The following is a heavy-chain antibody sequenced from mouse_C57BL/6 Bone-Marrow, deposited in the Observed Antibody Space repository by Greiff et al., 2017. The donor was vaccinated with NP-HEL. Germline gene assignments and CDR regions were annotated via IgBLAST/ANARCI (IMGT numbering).Heavy chain of an antibody. D-gene: IGHD1-1*01. CDR2: IYPGSGST. Sequence: QVQLQQPGAELVKPGASVKMSCKASGYTFTSYWITWVKQRPGQGLEWIGDIYPGSGSTNYNEKFKSKATLTVDTSSSTAYMQLSSLTSEDSAVYYCARNPSSVLRSLYWYFDVWGTGTTVTVSS. CDR1: GYTFTSYW. J-gene: IGHJ1*03. V-gene: IGHV1-55*01. CDR3: ARNPSSVLRSLYWYFDV.